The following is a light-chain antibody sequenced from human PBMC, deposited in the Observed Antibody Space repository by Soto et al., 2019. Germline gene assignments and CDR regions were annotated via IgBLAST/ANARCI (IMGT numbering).Light chain of an antibody. J-gene: IGLJ1*01. CDR2: EVS. CDR3: ASYTTRSTLV. CDR1: SSEVGTYNY. V-gene: IGLV2-14*01. Sequence: QSALTQPASVSGSRGRSITISCTGTSSEVGTYNYVSWYQQYPGKAPKFMIYEVSNRPSGISNRFSGSKSGNTASLTISGLQAEDEADYYCASYTTRSTLVFGTGTKFTVL.